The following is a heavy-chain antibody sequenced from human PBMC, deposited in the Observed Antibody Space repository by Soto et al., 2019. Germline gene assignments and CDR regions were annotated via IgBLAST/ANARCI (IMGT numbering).Heavy chain of an antibody. D-gene: IGHD3-3*01. CDR1: GGSISGYY. Sequence: SETLSLTCTVSGGSISGYYWSWIRQPPGKGLEWIGYIFYRGNTLYNPSLQSRVTISVDTSKNQFSLRLSSVTAADTAVYYCTRHAIIPKLQYGMDVWGQGASVT. CDR2: IFYRGNT. V-gene: IGHV4-59*01. CDR3: TRHAIIPKLQYGMDV. J-gene: IGHJ6*02.